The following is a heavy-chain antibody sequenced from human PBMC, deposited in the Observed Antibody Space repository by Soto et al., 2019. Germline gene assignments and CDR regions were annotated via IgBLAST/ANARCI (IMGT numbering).Heavy chain of an antibody. CDR2: ISYDGSNK. J-gene: IGHJ6*02. V-gene: IGHV3-30-3*01. CDR1: GFTFSSYA. Sequence: GGSLRLSCAASGFTFSSYAMHWVRQAPGKGLEWVAVISYDGSNKYYADSVKGRFTISRDNSKNTLYLQMNSLRAEDTAVYYCASFGVVIIFYYYYYGMDVWGQGTTVTVSS. D-gene: IGHD3-3*01. CDR3: ASFGVVIIFYYYYYGMDV.